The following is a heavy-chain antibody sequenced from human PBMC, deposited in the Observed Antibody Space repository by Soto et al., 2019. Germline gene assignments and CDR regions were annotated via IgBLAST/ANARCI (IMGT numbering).Heavy chain of an antibody. J-gene: IGHJ4*02. V-gene: IGHV4-31*03. D-gene: IGHD6-13*01. CDR3: ARGYRQSGYSSSWVFDY. CDR1: GGSINSGGYY. CDR2: MYYSGST. Sequence: QVQLRESGPGLVKPSQTLSLTCTVSGGSINSGGYYWNWIRQHPGKGLEWIGYMYYSGSTYYNPFLRGRVIISANPSWNPFSLKLSSLTAADPAVYFCARGYRQSGYSSSWVFDYWGQGTLVNVSS.